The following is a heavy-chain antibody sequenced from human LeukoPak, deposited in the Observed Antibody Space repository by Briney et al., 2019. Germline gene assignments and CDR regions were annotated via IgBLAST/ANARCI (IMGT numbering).Heavy chain of an antibody. J-gene: IGHJ4*02. Sequence: SETLSLTCTVSRASISPYYWTWIRQPAGKGLEWIGHVHTSGSTNYNPSFKSRVTMSIDTSTNQFSLRLNSLTAADTAVYYCAKEGMIRGVIDYWGQGALVTVSS. CDR1: RASISPYY. CDR2: VHTSGST. D-gene: IGHD3-10*01. CDR3: AKEGMIRGVIDY. V-gene: IGHV4-4*07.